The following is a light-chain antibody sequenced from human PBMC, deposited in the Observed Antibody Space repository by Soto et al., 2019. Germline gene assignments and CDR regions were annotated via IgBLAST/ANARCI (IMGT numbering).Light chain of an antibody. V-gene: IGKV2-28*01. CDR1: QSLLHSNGYNY. CDR2: LGS. J-gene: IGKJ3*01. Sequence: DIVMTQSPPSLPVTPGEPASISCRSSQSLLHSNGYNYLDWYLQKPGQSPQLLIYLGSNRASGVPDRFSGSGSGTDFTLKISRVEGEDVGVYYCMQGLPPPLTFGPGTKVDIK. CDR3: MQGLPPPLT.